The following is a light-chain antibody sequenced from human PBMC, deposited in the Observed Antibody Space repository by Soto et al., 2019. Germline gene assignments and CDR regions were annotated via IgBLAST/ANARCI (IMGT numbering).Light chain of an antibody. CDR2: VNN. J-gene: IGLJ1*01. V-gene: IGLV1-40*01. CDR3: QSYDDTLSGSGV. CDR1: RSNVGAASD. Sequence: QSVLTQPPAVSGAPGQRVTISCSGSRSNVGAASDVYWYQQLPGTAPRLLISVNNKRPSGVPDRFSGSKSGTSASLAITGLRPEDEADYYCQSYDDTLSGSGVFGTAPKVTVL.